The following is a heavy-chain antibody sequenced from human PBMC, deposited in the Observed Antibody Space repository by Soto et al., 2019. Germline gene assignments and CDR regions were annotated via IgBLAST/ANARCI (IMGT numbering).Heavy chain of an antibody. J-gene: IGHJ4*02. CDR1: GFSLSTSGVG. V-gene: IGHV2-5*02. CDR2: LYWDDDK. CDR3: AHFPHYCSCGSGYAYYFDY. D-gene: IGHD2-15*01. Sequence: QITLKESGPTLVKPTQTLTLTCTFSGFSLSTSGVGVGWFRQPPGKALDWLPLLYWDDDKRYSPSLKSRLTITKDTSKNQVVLTMTNMDPVDTASYYCAHFPHYCSCGSGYAYYFDYWGQGTLVTVSS.